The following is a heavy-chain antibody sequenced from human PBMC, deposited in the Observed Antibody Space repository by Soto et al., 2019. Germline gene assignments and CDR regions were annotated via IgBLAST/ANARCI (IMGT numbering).Heavy chain of an antibody. CDR2: ISGSGGST. J-gene: IGHJ6*03. Sequence: GGSLRLSCAASGFTFSSYSMSWVRQAPGKGLEWVSAISGSGGSTYYADSVKGRFTISRDNSKNTLYLQMNSLRAEDTAVYYCAKACEYCSGGRPPQYYYYMDVWGKGTTVTVSS. CDR1: GFTFSSYS. V-gene: IGHV3-23*01. CDR3: AKACEYCSGGRPPQYYYYMDV. D-gene: IGHD2-15*01.